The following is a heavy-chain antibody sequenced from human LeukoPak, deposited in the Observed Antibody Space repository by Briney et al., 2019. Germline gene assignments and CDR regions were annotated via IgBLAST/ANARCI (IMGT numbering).Heavy chain of an antibody. Sequence: PGGSLRLSCAASGFTFDDYGMSWVRQAPGKGLEWVSGINWNGGSTGYADSVKGRFTISRDNAKNSLYLQMNSLRAEDTAVYYCAREEDYYDSSGYWDIWGQGTMVTVSS. CDR3: AREEDYYDSSGYWDI. CDR2: INWNGGST. J-gene: IGHJ3*02. V-gene: IGHV3-20*04. CDR1: GFTFDDYG. D-gene: IGHD3-22*01.